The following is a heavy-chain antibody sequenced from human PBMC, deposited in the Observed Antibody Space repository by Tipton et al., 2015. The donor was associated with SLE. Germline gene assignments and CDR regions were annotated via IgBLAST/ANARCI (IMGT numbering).Heavy chain of an antibody. Sequence: VQLVQSGAEVKKPGESLKISCEGSGYSFNSYWIGWVRQMPGKGLEWMGRIDPSDSYTNYSPSFQGHVTISADKSISTAYLQWSSLKASDTAMYYCARRPHYRDDYFDYWGQGTLVTVSS. V-gene: IGHV5-10-1*01. CDR1: GYSFNSYW. D-gene: IGHD4-17*01. J-gene: IGHJ4*02. CDR2: IDPSDSYT. CDR3: ARRPHYRDDYFDY.